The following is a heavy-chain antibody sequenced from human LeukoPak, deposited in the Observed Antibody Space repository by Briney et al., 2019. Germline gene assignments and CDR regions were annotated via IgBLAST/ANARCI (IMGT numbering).Heavy chain of an antibody. CDR3: AREVDAAAAYNWFDP. CDR1: GGSISTYY. CDR2: VYYSGST. J-gene: IGHJ5*02. V-gene: IGHV4-59*01. D-gene: IGHD2-2*01. Sequence: SETLSLTCTVSGGSISTYYWSWIRQPPGKGLHWIGYVYYSGSTNYNPSLKSRVTISADTSKNQFSLRLSSVTAADTAVYYCAREVDAAAAYNWFDPWGQGTLVTVSS.